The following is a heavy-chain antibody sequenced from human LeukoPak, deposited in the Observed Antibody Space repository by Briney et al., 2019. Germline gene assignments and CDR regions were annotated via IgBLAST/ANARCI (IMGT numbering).Heavy chain of an antibody. J-gene: IGHJ3*01. D-gene: IGHD5-18*01. Sequence: SETLSLTCSVSGGPISGFYWSWIRQPPGKGLEWIGYIFNSGSTTYNTSLKSRLTTSIDMSKNSLSLKLTTVTAADTALYYCARGQYNYGLYAFDVWGQGRVVTVSS. CDR2: IFNSGST. CDR1: GGPISGFY. CDR3: ARGQYNYGLYAFDV. V-gene: IGHV4-59*01.